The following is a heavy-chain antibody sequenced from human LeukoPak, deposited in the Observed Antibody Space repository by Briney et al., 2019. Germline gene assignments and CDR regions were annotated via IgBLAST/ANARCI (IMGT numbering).Heavy chain of an antibody. CDR3: AKEGPGTTYYYDSSGYYYVTFFDY. V-gene: IGHV3-23*01. Sequence: GGSLRLSCTASGFTFSSYAMSWVRQAPGKGLEWVSAISGSGGSTYYADSVKGRFTISRDNSKNTLYLQMNSLRAEDTAVYYCAKEGPGTTYYYDSSGYYYVTFFDYWGQGTLVTVSS. CDR2: ISGSGGST. D-gene: IGHD3-22*01. CDR1: GFTFSSYA. J-gene: IGHJ4*02.